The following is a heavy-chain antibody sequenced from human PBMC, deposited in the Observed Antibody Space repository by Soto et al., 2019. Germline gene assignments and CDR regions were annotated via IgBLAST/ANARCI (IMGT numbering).Heavy chain of an antibody. Sequence: EVQLVESGGALVQPGRSLRLSCAASGFTFDDYAMHWVRQAPGKGLEWVSGISWNSGSIGYADSVKGRFTISRDNAKNSLYLQMNSLRAEDTAFYYCAKGPRGYSYGWADSWGQGTLVTVSS. D-gene: IGHD5-18*01. CDR3: AKGPRGYSYGWADS. CDR2: ISWNSGSI. V-gene: IGHV3-9*01. J-gene: IGHJ4*02. CDR1: GFTFDDYA.